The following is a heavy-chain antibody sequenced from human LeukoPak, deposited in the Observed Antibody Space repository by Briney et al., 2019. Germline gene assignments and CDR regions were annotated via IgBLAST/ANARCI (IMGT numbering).Heavy chain of an antibody. D-gene: IGHD5-24*01. J-gene: IGHJ6*03. Sequence: GASVKVSCKASGGTFSSYAISWVRQAPGQGLEWMGGIIPIFGTANYAQKFQGRVTITTDESTSTAYMELSSLRSEDTAVYYCARGGDEDGYNNYYYYYIDVWGKGTTVTVSS. CDR1: GGTFSSYA. V-gene: IGHV1-69*05. CDR3: ARGGDEDGYNNYYYYYIDV. CDR2: IIPIFGTA.